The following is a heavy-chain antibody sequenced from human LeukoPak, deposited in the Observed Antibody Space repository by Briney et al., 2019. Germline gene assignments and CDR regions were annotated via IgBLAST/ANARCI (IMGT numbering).Heavy chain of an antibody. D-gene: IGHD1-26*01. Sequence: PWASVKVSCKASGYTFTGYYMHWVRQAPGQGLEWMGRINPNSGGTNYAQKFQGRVTMTRDTSISTAYMELSRLRSEDTAVYYCARAISGSFGTLDVWGQGTTVTVSS. CDR2: INPNSGGT. J-gene: IGHJ6*02. V-gene: IGHV1-2*06. CDR1: GYTFTGYY. CDR3: ARAISGSFGTLDV.